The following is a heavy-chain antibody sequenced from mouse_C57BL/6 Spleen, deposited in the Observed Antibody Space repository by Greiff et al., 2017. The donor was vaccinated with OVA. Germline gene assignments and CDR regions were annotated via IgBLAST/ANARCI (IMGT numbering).Heavy chain of an antibody. V-gene: IGHV1-72*01. CDR2: IEPNSGGT. CDR3: ASWDSNYPCDY. CDR1: GYTFTSYW. J-gene: IGHJ2*01. Sequence: QVQLQQPGAELVKPGASVKLSCKASGYTFTSYWMHWVKQRPGQGLEWIGRIEPNSGGTKYNEKFKSKATLTVDKPSSTAYMQLSSLTSEDSAVYYCASWDSNYPCDYWGQGTTLTVSS. D-gene: IGHD2-5*01.